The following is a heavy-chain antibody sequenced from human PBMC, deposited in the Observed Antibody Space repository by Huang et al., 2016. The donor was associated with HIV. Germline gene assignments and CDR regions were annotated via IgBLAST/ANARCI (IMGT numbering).Heavy chain of an antibody. Sequence: QVHLVESGGGVVQPGRSLRLSCAVSGFTFSDHPVHWVRQAPGKGLEWVAVISFDGRNKFYADFVRGRFTISRDNSKNILYLQLNSLTPADTSIYYCARDTTTVAGLDFWGQGALVTVSS. CDR1: GFTFSDHP. CDR3: ARDTTTVAGLDF. CDR2: ISFDGRNK. D-gene: IGHD6-19*01. J-gene: IGHJ4*02. V-gene: IGHV3-30*14.